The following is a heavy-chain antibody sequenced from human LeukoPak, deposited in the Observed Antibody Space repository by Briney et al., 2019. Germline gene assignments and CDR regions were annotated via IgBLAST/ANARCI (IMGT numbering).Heavy chain of an antibody. D-gene: IGHD2-2*01. Sequence: GRSLRLSCAASGFTFSSYATHWVRQAPGKGLEWVAVISYDGSNKYYADSVKGRFTISRDNSKNTLYLQMNSLRAEDTAVYYCAIDCSSTSCYNWGQGTLVTVSS. J-gene: IGHJ4*02. CDR2: ISYDGSNK. CDR3: AIDCSSTSCYN. V-gene: IGHV3-30-3*01. CDR1: GFTFSSYA.